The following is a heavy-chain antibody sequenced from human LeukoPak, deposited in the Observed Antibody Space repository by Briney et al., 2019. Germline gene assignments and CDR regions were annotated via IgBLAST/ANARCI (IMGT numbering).Heavy chain of an antibody. V-gene: IGHV4-30-4*07. J-gene: IGHJ4*02. CDR3: ARVGGYYLLDY. CDR2: IYYSGST. CDR1: GGSISSGGYS. D-gene: IGHD3-3*01. Sequence: SETLSLTCAVSGGSISSGGYSWSWIRQPPGKGLEWIGYIYYSGSTYYNPSLKSRVTISVDTSKNQFSLKLSSVTAADTAVYYCARVGGYYLLDYWGQGTLVTVSS.